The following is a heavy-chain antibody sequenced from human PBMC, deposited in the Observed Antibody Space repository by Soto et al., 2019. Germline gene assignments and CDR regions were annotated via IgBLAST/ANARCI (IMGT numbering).Heavy chain of an antibody. D-gene: IGHD3-16*01. CDR2: IYYTGTT. Sequence: SETLSLTCTVSGASISSTTYHWGWVRQSPGKALEWIGIIYYTGTTYYNPSLKSRVTISLDTFNNQFSLELGSVTAADTAVYYCARAYYDTKGYSLDPWGLGTLVTVS. CDR3: ARAYYDTKGYSLDP. J-gene: IGHJ5*02. CDR1: GASISSTTYH. V-gene: IGHV4-39*01.